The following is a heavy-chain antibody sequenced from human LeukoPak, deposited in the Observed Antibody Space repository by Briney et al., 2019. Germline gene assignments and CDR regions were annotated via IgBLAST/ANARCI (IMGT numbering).Heavy chain of an antibody. V-gene: IGHV3-48*02. CDR2: ISSSSGTI. CDR3: ARDRYWGYFDY. J-gene: IGHJ4*02. Sequence: PGGSLRLSCAASGFTFTTYSMNWVRHAPGKGLEWVSYISSSSGTIYYADSVKGRFTISRDNAKNSLSLQMNSLRDEDTAVYYCARDRYWGYFDYWGQGTLVTVSS. D-gene: IGHD3-16*01. CDR1: GFTFTTYS.